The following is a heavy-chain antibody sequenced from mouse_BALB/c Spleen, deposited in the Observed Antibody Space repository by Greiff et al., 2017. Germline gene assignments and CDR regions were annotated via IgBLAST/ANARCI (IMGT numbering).Heavy chain of an antibody. CDR1: GFTFSNYW. Sequence: EVKLMESGGGLVQPGGSMKLSCVASGFTFSNYWMNWVRQSPEKGLEWVAEIRLKSNNYATHYAESVKGRFTISRDDSKSSVYLQMNNLRAEDTGIYYCTRSPPYYGSSLDVWGAGTTVTVSS. CDR2: IRLKSNNYAT. CDR3: TRSPPYYGSSLDV. V-gene: IGHV6-6*02. J-gene: IGHJ1*01. D-gene: IGHD1-1*01.